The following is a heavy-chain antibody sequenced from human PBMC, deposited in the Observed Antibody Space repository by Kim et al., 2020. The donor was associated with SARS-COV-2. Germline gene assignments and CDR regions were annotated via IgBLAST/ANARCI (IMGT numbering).Heavy chain of an antibody. CDR2: FSGRGGDT. CDR1: GFTVENFA. CDR3: AKVVLARGDTPMDC. D-gene: IGHD3-10*01. Sequence: GGSLRLSCAASGFTVENFAMNWVRQAPGKGLEWVSTFSGRGGDTYYADSVKGRFTISRDTSKNTVYLQMTSLRAEDTAVYYCAKVVLARGDTPMDCWGQGTLVTVSS. J-gene: IGHJ4*02. V-gene: IGHV3-23*01.